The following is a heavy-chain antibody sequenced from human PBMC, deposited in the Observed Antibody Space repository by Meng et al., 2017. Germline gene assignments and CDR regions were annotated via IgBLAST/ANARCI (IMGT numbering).Heavy chain of an antibody. J-gene: IGHJ4*02. D-gene: IGHD3-10*01. V-gene: IGHV3-33*08. CDR1: GFTFSSYG. CDR3: ARERVRGVIPPHFDY. Sequence: GESLKISCAASGFTFSSYGMHWVRQAPGKGLEWVAVIWYDGSNKYHADSVKGRFTISRDNSKNTLYLQMNSLRAEDTAVYYCARERVRGVIPPHFDYWGQGTLVTVSS. CDR2: IWYDGSNK.